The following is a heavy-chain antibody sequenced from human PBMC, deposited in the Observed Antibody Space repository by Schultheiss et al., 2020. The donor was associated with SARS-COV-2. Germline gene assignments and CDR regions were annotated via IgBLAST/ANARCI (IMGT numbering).Heavy chain of an antibody. CDR1: GGTFSSYA. CDR2: IIPIFGTA. J-gene: IGHJ4*02. Sequence: SVKVSCKASGGTFSSYAFSWVRQAPGQGLEWMGRIIPIFGTANYAQKFQGRVTITADKSTSTAFMELSSLRSEDTAVYYCARDPNGWLQLEYWGQGTLVTVSS. D-gene: IGHD5-24*01. V-gene: IGHV1-69*06. CDR3: ARDPNGWLQLEY.